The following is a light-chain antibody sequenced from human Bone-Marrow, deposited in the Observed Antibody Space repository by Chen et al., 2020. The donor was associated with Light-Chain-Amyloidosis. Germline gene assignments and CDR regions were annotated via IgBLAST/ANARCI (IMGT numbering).Light chain of an antibody. V-gene: IGLV6-57*01. CDR1: SGSIATNY. CDR3: QSYQGSSQGV. CDR2: EDD. Sequence: NFMLTQPHSASESPGKTVIISCTRSSGSIATNYVQWYQQRPGSSPTTVSYEDDPRPSGVPDRFSGSSDRSSSTASLTISGLRTEDEADYYCQSYQGSSQGVFGGGTKLTV. J-gene: IGLJ3*02.